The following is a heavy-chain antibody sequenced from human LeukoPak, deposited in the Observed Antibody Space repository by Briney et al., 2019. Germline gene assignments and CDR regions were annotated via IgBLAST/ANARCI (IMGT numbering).Heavy chain of an antibody. V-gene: IGHV3-74*01. D-gene: IGHD1-20*01. Sequence: GGSLRLSCAASGFTFDDYAMHWVRQAPGKGLVWISRINTDGRTTDYADSVKGRFTISRDNAKNTLYLQMNSLGAEDTAVYYCGRDVNWNQIDYWGQGSLVTVSS. CDR1: GFTFDDYA. CDR3: GRDVNWNQIDY. CDR2: INTDGRTT. J-gene: IGHJ4*02.